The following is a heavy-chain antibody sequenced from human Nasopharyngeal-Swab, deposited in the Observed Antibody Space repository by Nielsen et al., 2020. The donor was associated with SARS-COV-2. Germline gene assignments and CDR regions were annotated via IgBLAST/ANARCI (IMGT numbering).Heavy chain of an antibody. Sequence: SGPTLVKPTQTLTLTCTFSGFSLSTSGMCVSWIRQAPGKALEWLARVDWDDDTYYRASLRTRLTISKDTFTNQVVLTMTNMDPVDTATYYCERKKRGGGGMGEFDNWGQGTLGTVSS. V-gene: IGHV2-70*11. CDR3: ERKKRGGGGMGEFDN. CDR1: GFSLSTSGMC. J-gene: IGHJ4*02. D-gene: IGHD3-16*01. CDR2: VDWDDDT.